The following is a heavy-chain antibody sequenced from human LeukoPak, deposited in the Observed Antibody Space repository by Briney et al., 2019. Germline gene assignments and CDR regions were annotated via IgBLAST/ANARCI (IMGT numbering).Heavy chain of an antibody. CDR3: ARGLWGARGYSGYDSGDNWFDP. D-gene: IGHD5-12*01. CDR2: LSGGGTNT. V-gene: IGHV3-23*01. J-gene: IGHJ5*02. Sequence: GGSLRLSCAASGFTFNTYAMTWVRQAPGKGLEWVSLLSGGGTNTYYADSVRGRFTISRDASTNMLYLQMNSLRVEDTATYYCARGLWGARGYSGYDSGDNWFDPWGQGTLVTVSS. CDR1: GFTFNTYA.